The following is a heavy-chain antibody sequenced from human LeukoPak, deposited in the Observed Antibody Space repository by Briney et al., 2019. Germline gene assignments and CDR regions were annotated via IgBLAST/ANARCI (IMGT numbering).Heavy chain of an antibody. CDR3: AKFNDYCGSGSTNYFDY. D-gene: IGHD3-10*01. J-gene: IGHJ4*02. CDR1: GFTFSSYA. V-gene: IGHV3-23*01. CDR2: ISGSGGST. Sequence: TGGSLRLSCAASGFTFSSYAMSWVRQAPGKGLEWVSAISGSGGSTYYADSVKGRFTISRDNSKNTLYLQMNSLRAEDTAVYYCAKFNDYCGSGSTNYFDYWGQGTLVTVSS.